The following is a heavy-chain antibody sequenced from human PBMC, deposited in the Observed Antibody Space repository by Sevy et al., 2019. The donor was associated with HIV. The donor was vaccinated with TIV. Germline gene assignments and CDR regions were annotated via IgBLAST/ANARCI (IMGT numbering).Heavy chain of an antibody. D-gene: IGHD3-10*01. CDR1: GGTFSSYA. CDR2: IIPIFGTA. J-gene: IGHJ5*02. V-gene: IGHV1-69*13. CDR3: SITMVRGVTYNWFDP. Sequence: ASVKVSCKASGGTFSSYAISWVRRAPGQGLEWMGGIIPIFGTANYAQKFQGRVTITADESTSTAYMELSSLRSEDTAVYYCSITMVRGVTYNWFDPWGQGTLVTVSS.